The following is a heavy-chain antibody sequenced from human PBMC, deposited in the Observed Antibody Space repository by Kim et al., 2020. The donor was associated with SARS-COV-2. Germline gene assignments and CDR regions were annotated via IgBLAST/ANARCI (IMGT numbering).Heavy chain of an antibody. CDR2: IDGVGGTT. CDR3: VRDLSGSWGFQS. J-gene: IGHJ5*02. CDR1: GFNFSSDW. D-gene: IGHD6-13*01. Sequence: GGSLRLSCAVSGFNFSSDWMHWVRQAPGKGLVWVAHIDGVGGTTNYADSVKGRFTISRDNGKNTLYLQMSALRVDDTAVYFCVRDLSGSWGFQSWGRGVLVAIFS. V-gene: IGHV3-74*01.